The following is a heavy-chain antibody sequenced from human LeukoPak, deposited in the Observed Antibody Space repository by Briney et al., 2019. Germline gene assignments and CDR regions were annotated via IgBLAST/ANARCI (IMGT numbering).Heavy chain of an antibody. J-gene: IGHJ5*02. V-gene: IGHV4-39*07. CDR1: GDSITSSTYY. Sequence: SETLSLTCTVSGDSITSSTYYWGWIRQPPGKGLEWIGSIYYTGSTCFNPSLKSRVTISVDTSKNQFSLKLTSTTAADTALYYCTRDHPLWFGELPTWFDPWGQGTLVTVSS. D-gene: IGHD3-10*01. CDR3: TRDHPLWFGELPTWFDP. CDR2: IYYTGST.